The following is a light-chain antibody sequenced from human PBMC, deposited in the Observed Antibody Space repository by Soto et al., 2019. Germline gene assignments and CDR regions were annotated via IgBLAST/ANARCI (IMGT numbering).Light chain of an antibody. CDR1: QSVSSSY. CDR2: GAS. V-gene: IGKV3-20*01. CDR3: QQYGSSPFT. Sequence: EIVLTQSPGTLPLSPGERATLSCRASQSVSSSYLVWYQQKPGQAPRPLIYGASTRAIGIPDRFSGSGSGTDFTLTISRLEPEDFAVYYCQQYGSSPFTFGQGTKLQIK. J-gene: IGKJ2*01.